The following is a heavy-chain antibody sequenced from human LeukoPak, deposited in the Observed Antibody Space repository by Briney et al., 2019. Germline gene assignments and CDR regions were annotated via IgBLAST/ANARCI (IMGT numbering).Heavy chain of an antibody. CDR1: GGSISRYY. D-gene: IGHD4-23*01. Sequence: PSETLSLTCTVSGGSISRYYWSWIRQPAGKGLEWIGRIYSSGSTNYNPSLKSRVSMSVDTSKNQFSLKLTSVTAADTAVYYCARGGKATVVTMWGQGSLVTVSS. J-gene: IGHJ4*02. CDR2: IYSSGST. CDR3: ARGGKATVVTM. V-gene: IGHV4-4*07.